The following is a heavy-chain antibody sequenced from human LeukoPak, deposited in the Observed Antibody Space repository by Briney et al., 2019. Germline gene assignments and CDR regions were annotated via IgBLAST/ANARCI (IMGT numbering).Heavy chain of an antibody. V-gene: IGHV3-11*06. J-gene: IGHJ5*02. Sequence: TGGSLRPSCAASGFTFSDYYMSWIRQAPGKGLEWVSYISSSSSYTNYADSVKGRFTNSRDNAKNSLYLQMNSLRAEDTAVYYCARLISRNWFDPWGQGTLVTVSS. CDR2: ISSSSSYT. CDR3: ARLISRNWFDP. D-gene: IGHD3-16*01. CDR1: GFTFSDYY.